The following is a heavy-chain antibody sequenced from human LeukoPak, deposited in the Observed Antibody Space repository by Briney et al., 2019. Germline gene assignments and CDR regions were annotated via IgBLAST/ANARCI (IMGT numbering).Heavy chain of an antibody. Sequence: GGSLRLSCATSGFRFSDFDMQWVRQAPGQGLEWVAFIRSDGSNTYYGDSVKGRFTISRDNSKKILHLQMNSLRPGDTALYYCAIIPLGGRFDYWGQGTLVIVSS. J-gene: IGHJ4*02. CDR1: GFRFSDFD. V-gene: IGHV3-30*02. CDR2: IRSDGSNT. CDR3: AIIPLGGRFDY. D-gene: IGHD3-10*01.